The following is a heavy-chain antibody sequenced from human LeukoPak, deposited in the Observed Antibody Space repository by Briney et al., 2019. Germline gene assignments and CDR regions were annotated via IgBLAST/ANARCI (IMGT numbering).Heavy chain of an antibody. CDR1: GFTFSSYA. D-gene: IGHD2/OR15-2a*01. V-gene: IGHV3-23*01. CDR3: AKAVVRAPALLPIDY. CDR2: ISGCGGST. Sequence: GGSLRLSCAASGFTFSSYAMSWVRQAPGKGLEWVSAISGCGGSTYYADPVIGRVTISRENSKKTLFLQINRIRAEDTAVYCVAKAVVRAPALLPIDYWGQGTLVTVS. J-gene: IGHJ4*02.